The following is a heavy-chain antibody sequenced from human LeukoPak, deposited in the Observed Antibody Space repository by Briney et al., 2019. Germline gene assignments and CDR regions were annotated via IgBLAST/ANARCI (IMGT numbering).Heavy chain of an antibody. J-gene: IGHJ4*02. V-gene: IGHV3-48*03. CDR2: ITNGGATK. D-gene: IGHD2-8*02. Sequence: GGSLRLSCSASGFSFSNYEMNWVRQAPGKGLEWVAYITNGGATKYYADSVKGRFTISRDEATNSLYLQMNSLRVDDTAVYYCARDKDRRLVGYFDYWGQGTLVTVS. CDR3: ARDKDRRLVGYFDY. CDR1: GFSFSNYE.